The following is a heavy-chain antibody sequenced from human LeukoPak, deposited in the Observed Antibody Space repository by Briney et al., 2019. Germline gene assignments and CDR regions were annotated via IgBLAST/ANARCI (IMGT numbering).Heavy chain of an antibody. CDR1: GGSISSGGYC. J-gene: IGHJ4*02. CDR2: IHHNGNT. Sequence: PSETLSLTCAVSGGSISSGGYCWSWIRQPPGKGLEWIGYIHHNGNTYYSPSLKSRVTISVDRSKNQLSLKLSSVTAADTAMYYCASGGYSYGFDYWGQGTLVTVSS. V-gene: IGHV4-30-2*01. D-gene: IGHD5-18*01. CDR3: ASGGYSYGFDY.